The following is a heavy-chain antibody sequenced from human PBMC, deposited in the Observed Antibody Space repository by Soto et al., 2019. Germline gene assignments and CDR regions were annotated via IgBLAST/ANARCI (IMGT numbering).Heavy chain of an antibody. V-gene: IGHV4-34*01. Sequence: SETLSLTCAVYGGSFSGYYWSWIRQPPGKGLEWIGEINPSGSPNYNPSLKSRVTISVDTSKNQFSLKLSSVTAADTAVYYCARSREQWLVDAFDIWGQGTMVTVSS. CDR1: GGSFSGYY. CDR2: INPSGSP. CDR3: ARSREQWLVDAFDI. J-gene: IGHJ3*02. D-gene: IGHD6-19*01.